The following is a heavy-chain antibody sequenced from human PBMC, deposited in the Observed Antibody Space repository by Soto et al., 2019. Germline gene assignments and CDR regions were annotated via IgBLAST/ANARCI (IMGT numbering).Heavy chain of an antibody. CDR3: ARQPEITIFGVVPSDGMDV. Sequence: PSETLSLTCTVSGGSISSSSYYWGWIRQPPGKGLEWIGSIYYSGSTYYNPSLKSRVTISVDTSKNQFSLKLSSVTAADTAVYYCARQPEITIFGVVPSDGMDVWGQGTTVTV. CDR1: GGSISSSSYY. V-gene: IGHV4-39*01. J-gene: IGHJ6*02. CDR2: IYYSGST. D-gene: IGHD3-3*01.